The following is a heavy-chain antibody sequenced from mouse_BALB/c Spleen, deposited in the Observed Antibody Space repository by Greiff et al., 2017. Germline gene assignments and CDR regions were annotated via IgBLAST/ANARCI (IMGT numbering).Heavy chain of an antibody. CDR1: GYNFTSYW. D-gene: IGHD1-1*02. CDR3: SRWWLYYFDY. V-gene: IGHV1-55*01. J-gene: IGHJ2*01. Sequence: QVQLQQPGAELVKPGTSVKLSCKASGYNFTSYWINWVKLRPGQGLEWIGDIYPGSGSTNYNEKFKSKATLTVDTSSSTAYMQLSSLASEDSALYYCSRWWLYYFDYWGQGTTLTVSS. CDR2: IYPGSGST.